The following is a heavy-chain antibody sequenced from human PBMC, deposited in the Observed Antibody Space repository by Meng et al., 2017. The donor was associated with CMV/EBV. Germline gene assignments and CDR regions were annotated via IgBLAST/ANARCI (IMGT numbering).Heavy chain of an antibody. CDR2: ISWNSGSI. D-gene: IGHD6-6*01. CDR1: GFTFDDYA. Sequence: SLRLSCAASGFTFDDYAMHWVRQAPGKGLEWVSGISWNSGSIGYADSVKGRFTISRDNAKNSLYLQMNSLRAEDTAVYYCAREYSSSSVFDYWGQGTLVTVSS. V-gene: IGHV3-9*01. CDR3: AREYSSSSVFDY. J-gene: IGHJ4*02.